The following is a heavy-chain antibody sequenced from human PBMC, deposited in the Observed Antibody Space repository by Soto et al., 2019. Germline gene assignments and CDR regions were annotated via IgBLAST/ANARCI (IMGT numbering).Heavy chain of an antibody. CDR3: ERDPHEYWTSYWFDP. Sequence: ASVKGSFKASGYNFNIYGINWVRQAPGQGLELMGWISAYDGNTTYAEKFQGRVTMTTDASTSTAYMELRSLRSDDTAVYYCERDPHEYWTSYWFDPWGQGTRVTVSS. V-gene: IGHV1-18*01. CDR2: ISAYDGNT. CDR1: GYNFNIYG. D-gene: IGHD3-3*01. J-gene: IGHJ5*02.